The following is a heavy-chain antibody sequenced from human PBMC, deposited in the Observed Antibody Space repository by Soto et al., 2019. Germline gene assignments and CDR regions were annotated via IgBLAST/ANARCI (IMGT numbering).Heavy chain of an antibody. V-gene: IGHV1-2*04. CDR3: AILGAASSYYYYYGMDV. D-gene: IGHD2-15*01. J-gene: IGHJ6*02. CDR2: INPISGGT. CDR1: GYTFTGYY. Sequence: QVQLVQSGAEVKKPGASVKVSCKASGYTFTGYYMHWVRQAPGQGLEWMGWINPISGGTNYAQKFQGWVTMTRDTSISTAYMELSRLRSDDTAVYYCAILGAASSYYYYYGMDVWGQGTTVTVSS.